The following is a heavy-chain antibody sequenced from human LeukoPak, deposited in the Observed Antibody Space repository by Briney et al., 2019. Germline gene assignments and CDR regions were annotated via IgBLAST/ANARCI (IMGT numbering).Heavy chain of an antibody. V-gene: IGHV4-39*01. Sequence: SETLSLTCTVSGGSISSSSYYWGWIRQPPGKGLEWIGSIYYSGSTYYNPSLKSRVTISVDTSKNQLSLKLSSVTAADTAVYYCARQETASYSSSPFFDYWGQGTLVTVSS. J-gene: IGHJ4*02. D-gene: IGHD6-6*01. CDR3: ARQETASYSSSPFFDY. CDR1: GGSISSSSYY. CDR2: IYYSGST.